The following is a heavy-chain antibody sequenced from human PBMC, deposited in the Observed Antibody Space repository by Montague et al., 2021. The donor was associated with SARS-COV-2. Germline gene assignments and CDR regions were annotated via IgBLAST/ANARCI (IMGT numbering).Heavy chain of an antibody. Sequence: LRLSCAASGFTFSTYNMNWVRQIPGKGLEWLSYISGGSGAIFYADAVKGRFTVSRDNAKNSLFLQMNSLRAEDTAVYYCARDQLIRGVPAFDMWGQGTMVTVSS. D-gene: IGHD3-10*01. CDR2: ISGGSGAI. CDR1: GFTFSTYN. V-gene: IGHV3-48*04. J-gene: IGHJ3*02. CDR3: ARDQLIRGVPAFDM.